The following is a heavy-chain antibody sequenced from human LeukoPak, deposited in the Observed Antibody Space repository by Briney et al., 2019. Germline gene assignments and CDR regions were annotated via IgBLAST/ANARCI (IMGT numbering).Heavy chain of an antibody. J-gene: IGHJ4*02. CDR1: RLAFSAYK. Sequence: GGSMRLSCAASRLAFSAYKMHWVRQAPRKGLVWVSRISTDGYTTDYADFVQGRFTASRDNTKNTWPLEMNSLRAEDTAVYYCVVGGSPGYWGQGTLVTVSS. CDR2: ISTDGYTT. V-gene: IGHV3-74*01. D-gene: IGHD2-15*01. CDR3: VVGGSPGY.